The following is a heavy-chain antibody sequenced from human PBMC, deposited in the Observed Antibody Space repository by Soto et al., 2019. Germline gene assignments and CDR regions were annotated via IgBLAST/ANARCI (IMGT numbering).Heavy chain of an antibody. CDR3: ARGYYYFWSGYYTPYYYGMDV. D-gene: IGHD3-3*01. V-gene: IGHV4-59*01. Sequence: PSETLSLTCTVTGGSISSYYWSWIRQPPGKGLEWIGYIYYSGSTNYNPSLKSRVTISVDTSKNKFSLKLSSVTAADTAVYYCARGYYYFWSGYYTPYYYGMDVWGQGTTVTVSS. J-gene: IGHJ6*02. CDR1: GGSISSYY. CDR2: IYYSGST.